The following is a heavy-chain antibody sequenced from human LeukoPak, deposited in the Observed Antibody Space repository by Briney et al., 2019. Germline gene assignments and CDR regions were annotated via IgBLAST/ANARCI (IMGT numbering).Heavy chain of an antibody. CDR2: IIPIFGTA. V-gene: IGHV1-69*01. CDR1: GGTFSSYA. CDR3: ARDQGSGYYYYGMDV. Sequence: SVNVSCMASGGTFSSYAISWVRQAPGQGLEWMGGIIPIFGTADYAQKFQGRVTITADDSTSTAYMELSSLRSEDTAVYYCARDQGSGYYYYGMDVWGQGTTVTVSS. J-gene: IGHJ6*02.